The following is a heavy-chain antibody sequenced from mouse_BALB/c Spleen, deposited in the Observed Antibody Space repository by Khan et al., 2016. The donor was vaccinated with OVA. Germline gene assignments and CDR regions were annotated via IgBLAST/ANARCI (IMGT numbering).Heavy chain of an antibody. CDR3: ARLGYYYSSEGFAY. V-gene: IGHV5-6*01. D-gene: IGHD1-1*01. CDR2: INTGGAYT. Sequence: EVELVESGGDFVRPGGSLKLSCAASGFTFSTYGMSWVRQTPDKRLEWVATINTGGAYTYYPDSVKGRFTISRDNAKNTLYLQLSSLKSEDTARYYCARLGYYYSSEGFAYWGQGTLVTVSA. J-gene: IGHJ3*01. CDR1: GFTFSTYG.